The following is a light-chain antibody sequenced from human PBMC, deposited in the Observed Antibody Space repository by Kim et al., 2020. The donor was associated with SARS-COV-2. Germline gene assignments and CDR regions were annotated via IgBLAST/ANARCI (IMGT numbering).Light chain of an antibody. J-gene: IGKJ2*01. CDR1: QSISTW. V-gene: IGKV1-5*03. CDR2: KAS. Sequence: DIQMTQPPSTLSASVGDRVTITCRASQSISTWLAWYQQKPGKAPKLLIYKASSLESGVPSRFSGSGSGTEFTLTISSLQPDDFATYYCQQYNSYHFGQGTKLEI. CDR3: QQYNSYH.